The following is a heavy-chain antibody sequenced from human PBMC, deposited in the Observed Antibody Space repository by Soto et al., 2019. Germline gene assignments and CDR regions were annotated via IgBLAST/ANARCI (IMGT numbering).Heavy chain of an antibody. CDR3: ARMMYARSKYYFDY. Sequence: PGGSLRLSCAASGVTFSSYGMRWVRQAPGKGLEWVAVIWYDGSNKYYADSVKGRFTISRDNSKNTLYLQMNSLRAEDTAVYYCARMMYARSKYYFDYWGQGTRVTVS. V-gene: IGHV3-33*01. CDR1: GVTFSSYG. CDR2: IWYDGSNK. J-gene: IGHJ4*02. D-gene: IGHD2-8*01.